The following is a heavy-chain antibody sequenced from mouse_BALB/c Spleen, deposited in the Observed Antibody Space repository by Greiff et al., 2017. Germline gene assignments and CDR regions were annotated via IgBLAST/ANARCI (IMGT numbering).Heavy chain of an antibody. V-gene: IGHV14-3*02. Sequence: EVKLVESGAELVKPGASVKLSCTASGFNIKDTYMHWVKQRPEQGLEWIGRIDPANGNTKYDPKFQGKATITADTSSNTAYLQLSSLTSEDTAVYYCAYGNYYFDYWGQGTTLTVSS. CDR1: GFNIKDTY. CDR3: AYGNYYFDY. J-gene: IGHJ2*01. D-gene: IGHD2-1*01. CDR2: IDPANGNT.